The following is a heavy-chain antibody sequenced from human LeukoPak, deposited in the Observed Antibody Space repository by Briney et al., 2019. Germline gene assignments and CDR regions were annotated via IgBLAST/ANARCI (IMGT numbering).Heavy chain of an antibody. CDR3: ARLTTVTDNPNY. D-gene: IGHD4-17*01. CDR1: GYTFITFNTYA. Sequence: PGGSLRLSCEGSGYTFITFNTYAMSWVRQSPGKGMEWVSAISGSGDTPYYADSVKGRFTISRDNAKNSLYLQMNGLRAEDTAVYYCARLTTVTDNPNYWGQGTLVTVSS. CDR2: ISGSGDTP. J-gene: IGHJ4*02. V-gene: IGHV3-23*01.